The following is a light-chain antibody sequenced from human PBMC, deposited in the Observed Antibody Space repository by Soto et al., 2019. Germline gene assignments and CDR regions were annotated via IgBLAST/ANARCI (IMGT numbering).Light chain of an antibody. J-gene: IGLJ1*01. CDR3: QSYDSSLSADV. CDR1: ISNIGAIYD. V-gene: IGLV1-40*01. Sequence: QSVLTQPPSVSGAPGQRVTISCTGTISNIGAIYDVHWYQQLPGTAPKLLIYANIHRPSGVPDRFSGSKSGTSASLAITGLQAEDEADYYCQSYDSSLSADVFGTGTKLTVL. CDR2: ANI.